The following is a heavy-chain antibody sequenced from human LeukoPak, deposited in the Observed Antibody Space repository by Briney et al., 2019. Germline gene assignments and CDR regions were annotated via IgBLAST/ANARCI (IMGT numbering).Heavy chain of an antibody. CDR3: ARFPRYYQSYYYYYYGMDV. CDR1: GFTFSSYG. D-gene: IGHD3-22*01. J-gene: IGHJ6*02. Sequence: GRSLRLSCAASGFTFSSYGMHWVRQAPGKGLEWVANIKQDGSEKYYVDSVKGRFTISRDNAKNSLYLQMNSLRAEDTAVYYCARFPRYYQSYYYYYYGMDVWGQGTTVTVSS. V-gene: IGHV3-7*01. CDR2: IKQDGSEK.